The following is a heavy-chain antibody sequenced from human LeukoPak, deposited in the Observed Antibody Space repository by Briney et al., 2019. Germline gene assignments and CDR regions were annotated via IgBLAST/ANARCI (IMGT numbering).Heavy chain of an antibody. V-gene: IGHV4-59*01. J-gene: IGHJ3*02. D-gene: IGHD3-22*01. CDR3: ARTDYYDSTVAFDI. CDR2: IYYSGDT. Sequence: SETLSLTCTVSGGSLSSYYWSWIRQSPEKGLEWIGHIYYSGDTNYNPSLKSRVTISVDTSKNQFSLKLNSVTAADTAVYYCARTDYYDSTVAFDIWGQGTMVTVSS. CDR1: GGSLSSYY.